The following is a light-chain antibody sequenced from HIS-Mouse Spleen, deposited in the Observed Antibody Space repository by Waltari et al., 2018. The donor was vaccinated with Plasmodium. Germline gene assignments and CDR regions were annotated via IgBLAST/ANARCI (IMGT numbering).Light chain of an antibody. Sequence: DIQMTQSPSSLSASVGDRVTITCRASQSISSYLNWYQQKPGKAPKLLIYAASSLQSGIPSRFSGSGSGTDFTLTISSLQPQDFATYYCQQSYSTPPTFGRGTKVVIK. CDR1: QSISSY. V-gene: IGKV1-39*01. J-gene: IGKJ4*01. CDR2: AAS. CDR3: QQSYSTPPT.